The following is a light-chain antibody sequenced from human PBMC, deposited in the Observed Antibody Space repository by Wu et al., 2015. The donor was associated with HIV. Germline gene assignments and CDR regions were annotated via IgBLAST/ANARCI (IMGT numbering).Light chain of an antibody. Sequence: DIQMTQSPSTLSASVGDTVTITCRVSQSVNSWLAWYQQKPGKAPKLLIYMASSLESGVPSRFSGTGSGTEFTLTISSLQPDDFATYYCQQYNSYSYTFGQGTKLEIK. J-gene: IGKJ2*01. CDR3: QQYNSYSYT. CDR2: MAS. CDR1: QSVNSW. V-gene: IGKV1-5*03.